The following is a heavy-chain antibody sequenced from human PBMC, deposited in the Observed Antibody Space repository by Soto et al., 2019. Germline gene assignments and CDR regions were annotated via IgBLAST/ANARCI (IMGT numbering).Heavy chain of an antibody. CDR2: IYPGDSDT. J-gene: IGHJ6*02. Sequence: GESLKIFCKGSGYSFTSYWIGWVRQMPGKGLEWMGIIYPGDSDTRYSPSFQGQVTISADKSISTAYLQWSSLKASDTAMYYCARLCGGGSCYSTYGMDVWGQGTTVTVSS. CDR3: ARLCGGGSCYSTYGMDV. D-gene: IGHD2-15*01. CDR1: GYSFTSYW. V-gene: IGHV5-51*01.